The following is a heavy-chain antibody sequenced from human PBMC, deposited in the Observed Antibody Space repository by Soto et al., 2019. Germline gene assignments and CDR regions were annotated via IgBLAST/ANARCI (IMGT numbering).Heavy chain of an antibody. J-gene: IGHJ6*03. CDR1: GFTFSSYS. CDR3: AREYYDILTGSVGGYRYYMDV. CDR2: ISSSSSTI. D-gene: IGHD3-9*01. Sequence: GGSLRLSCAASGFTFSSYSMNWVRQAPGKGLEWVSYISSSSSTIYYADSVKGRFTISRDNAKNSLYLQMNSLRAEDTAVYYCAREYYDILTGSVGGYRYYMDVWGKGTTVTVSS. V-gene: IGHV3-48*01.